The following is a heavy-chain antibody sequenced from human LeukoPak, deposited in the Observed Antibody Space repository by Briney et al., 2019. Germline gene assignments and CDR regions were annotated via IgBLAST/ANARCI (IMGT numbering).Heavy chain of an antibody. D-gene: IGHD4-17*01. Sequence: GGSLRLSCAASGFTFSSYGMHWVRQAPGKGLEWVAVIWYDGSNKYYADSVKGRFTISRDNSKNTLYLQMNSLRAEDTAVCYCARGYGDYDGDYWGQGTLVTVSS. CDR3: ARGYGDYDGDY. CDR1: GFTFSSYG. CDR2: IWYDGSNK. V-gene: IGHV3-33*01. J-gene: IGHJ4*02.